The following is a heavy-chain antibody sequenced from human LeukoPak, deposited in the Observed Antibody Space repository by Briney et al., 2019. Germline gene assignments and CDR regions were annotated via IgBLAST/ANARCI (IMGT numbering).Heavy chain of an antibody. V-gene: IGHV4-34*01. CDR2: VNHSGST. Sequence: TPSETLSLTCDVYGGSFSGYYWSWIRQPPGKGLEWIGEVNHSGSTNYNPSLKSRVTISVDTSKNQFSLKLSSVTAADTAVYYCASRDAFDIWGQGTMVTVSS. J-gene: IGHJ3*02. CDR1: GGSFSGYY. CDR3: ASRDAFDI.